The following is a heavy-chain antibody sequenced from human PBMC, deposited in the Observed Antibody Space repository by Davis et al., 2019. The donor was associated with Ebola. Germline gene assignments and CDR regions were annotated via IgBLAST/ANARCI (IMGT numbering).Heavy chain of an antibody. V-gene: IGHV4-59*01. CDR1: GGSISSYY. CDR3: ARAPWYCTGGVCYDY. Sequence: MPGGSLRLSCTVSGGSISSYYWSWIRQPPGKGLEWIGEISQSGSTNYNPSLKSRVTISVATSKNQFSLKLSSVTAADTAVYYCARAPWYCTGGVCYDYWGQGTLVTVSS. D-gene: IGHD2-8*02. J-gene: IGHJ4*02. CDR2: ISQSGST.